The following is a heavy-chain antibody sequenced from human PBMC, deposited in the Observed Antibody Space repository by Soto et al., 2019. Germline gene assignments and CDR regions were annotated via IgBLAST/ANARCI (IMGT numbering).Heavy chain of an antibody. Sequence: GGSLRLSCAASGFTFSNAWMSWVRQAPGKGLEWVGRIKSKTDGGTTDYAAPVEGRFTISRDDSKNTLYLQMNSLKTEDTAVYYCTTDRGYNFFPFDYWGQGTLVTVS. D-gene: IGHD6-25*01. V-gene: IGHV3-15*01. CDR1: GFTFSNAW. CDR3: TTDRGYNFFPFDY. CDR2: IKSKTDGGTT. J-gene: IGHJ4*02.